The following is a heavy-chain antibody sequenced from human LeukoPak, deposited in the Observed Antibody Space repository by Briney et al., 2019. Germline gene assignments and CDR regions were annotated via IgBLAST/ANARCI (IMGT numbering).Heavy chain of an antibody. Sequence: SVKVSCKASGGTYSRYTISWVRQAPGQGLEWMGRIIPILGIANYAQKFQGRVTITAEKSTSTAYKELRSLRSEDTAVYCCARDPLATDPDFDYWGQGTLVTVSS. V-gene: IGHV1-69*04. CDR3: ARDPLATDPDFDY. J-gene: IGHJ4*02. CDR1: GGTYSRYT. D-gene: IGHD6-13*01. CDR2: IIPILGIA.